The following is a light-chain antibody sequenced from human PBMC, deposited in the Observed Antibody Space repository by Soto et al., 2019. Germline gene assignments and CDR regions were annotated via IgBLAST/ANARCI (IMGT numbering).Light chain of an antibody. J-gene: IGLJ2*01. Sequence: QSALTQPASVSGSPGQSITISCTGTSSDVGDYNYVSWYQQHPGKAPKLMIYDVSNRPSGVSNRFSGSNSGNTASLTISGLQAEDEADYYCSSYTSSSVVFGGGTKVTVL. CDR1: SSDVGDYNY. CDR2: DVS. CDR3: SSYTSSSVV. V-gene: IGLV2-14*03.